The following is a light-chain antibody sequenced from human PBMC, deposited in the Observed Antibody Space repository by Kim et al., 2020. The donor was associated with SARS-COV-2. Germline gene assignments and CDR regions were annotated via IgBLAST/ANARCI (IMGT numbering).Light chain of an antibody. CDR3: QQYSSSPAT. CDR1: QSVSSNS. Sequence: PPGETATLTGRASQSVSSNSLAWYQQKPGQAPRLLIYGASSRGTGIPDRFSGSGSGTDFTLTITRLEPEDFAVYYCQQYSSSPATFGQGTKVDIK. J-gene: IGKJ1*01. V-gene: IGKV3-20*01. CDR2: GAS.